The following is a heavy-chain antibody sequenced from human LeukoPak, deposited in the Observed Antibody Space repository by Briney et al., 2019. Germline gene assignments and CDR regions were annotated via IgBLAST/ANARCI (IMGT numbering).Heavy chain of an antibody. J-gene: IGHJ4*02. V-gene: IGHV3-48*04. CDR2: ISSSNVM. Sequence: GGSLRLPCADCGFPFCSYSMNCVRQARGEGGVWVSYISSSNVMFYADSVKGRFTISRDNAKNSLYLQMNSLRAEDTAVYYCARGHSSGWLGFWGQGTLVTVSS. D-gene: IGHD6-19*01. CDR3: ARGHSSGWLGF. CDR1: GFPFCSYS.